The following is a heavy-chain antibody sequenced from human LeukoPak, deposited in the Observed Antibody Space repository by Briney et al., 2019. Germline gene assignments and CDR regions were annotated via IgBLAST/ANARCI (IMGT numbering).Heavy chain of an antibody. D-gene: IGHD4-11*01. J-gene: IGHJ4*02. V-gene: IGHV3-7*01. CDR3: AKDPGLTTVIMYYFAY. CDR1: GFTFSSYW. CDR2: IKQDGSEK. Sequence: PGGSLRLSCAASGFTFSSYWMSWVRQAPGKGLEWVANIKQDGSEKYYVDSVKGRFTISRDNFKNTLYLQMNSLRAEDTAVYYCAKDPGLTTVIMYYFAYWGQGTLVTVSS.